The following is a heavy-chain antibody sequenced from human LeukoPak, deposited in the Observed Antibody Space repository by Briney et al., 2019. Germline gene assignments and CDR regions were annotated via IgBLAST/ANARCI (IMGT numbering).Heavy chain of an antibody. D-gene: IGHD6-19*01. V-gene: IGHV4-34*01. CDR2: VNYGGST. J-gene: IGHJ3*01. CDR3: ARGFPPGSGSRGSHAFDV. CDR1: EMSFSAYY. Sequence: SETLSLTCAVSEMSFSAYYWNWIRQSPGKGLEWIGEVNYGGSTKYTPSLEGRGTILIDTSKNQFSLRLTSVTAADTAVYYCARGFPPGSGSRGSHAFDVWGQGTMVTVSS.